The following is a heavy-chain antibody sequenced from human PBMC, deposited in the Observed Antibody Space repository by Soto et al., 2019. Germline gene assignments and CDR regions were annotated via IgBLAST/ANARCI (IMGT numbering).Heavy chain of an antibody. CDR1: GYIFIHYY. V-gene: IGHV1-46*03. Sequence: QVQLVQSGAEVKKHGASVKVSCKASGYIFIHYYIHWVRQAPGQGLEWMAIINPNGGSTNYAQKCHGRVTVTSDTSTSTVSMERNSLGSDDTAVYFCARSLLQGDFWGQGTLVTVSS. J-gene: IGHJ4*02. CDR3: ARSLLQGDF. D-gene: IGHD2-21*01. CDR2: INPNGGST.